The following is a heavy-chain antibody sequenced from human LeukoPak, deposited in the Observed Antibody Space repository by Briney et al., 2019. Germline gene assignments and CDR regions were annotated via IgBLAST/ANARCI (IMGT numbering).Heavy chain of an antibody. Sequence: SVKVSCKASGGTFISYAISWVRQAPGQGLEWMGGIIPIFGTANYAQKFQGRVTITADKSTSTAYMELSSLRSEDTAVYYCASPSGGGVGATSDYWGQGTLGTVS. V-gene: IGHV1-69*06. CDR3: ASPSGGGVGATSDY. D-gene: IGHD1-26*01. CDR2: IIPIFGTA. CDR1: GGTFISYA. J-gene: IGHJ4*02.